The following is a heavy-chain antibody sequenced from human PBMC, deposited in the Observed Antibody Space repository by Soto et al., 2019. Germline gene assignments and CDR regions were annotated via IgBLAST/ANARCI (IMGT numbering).Heavy chain of an antibody. CDR2: IYYIGNT. J-gene: IGHJ4*02. Sequence: SETLSLTCIVSNGSISSRSSYWGWIRQTPGKGLEWIGSIYYIGNTYYNPSLKSRVTISIDTSKTQFSLKMNSVTAADTAIYYCARAEYRGANSRGPLDCWGQGALVTVSS. D-gene: IGHD4-4*01. V-gene: IGHV4-39*07. CDR1: NGSISSRSSY. CDR3: ARAEYRGANSRGPLDC.